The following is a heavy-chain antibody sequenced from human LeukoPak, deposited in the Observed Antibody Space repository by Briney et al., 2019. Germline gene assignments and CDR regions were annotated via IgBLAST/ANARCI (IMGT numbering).Heavy chain of an antibody. CDR3: TKRLYSSGWTAFDI. V-gene: IGHV3-23*05. J-gene: IGHJ3*02. D-gene: IGHD6-19*01. CDR1: GFTFSNYP. CDR2: IVTSGDT. Sequence: PGGSLRLSCAASGFTFSNYPMNWVRQAPGNVLERFSSIVTSGDTLHADSVKGRFTISRDNSKKTLYLQMNSLREEDTAIYYCTKRLYSSGWTAFDIWGLGTMVTVSS.